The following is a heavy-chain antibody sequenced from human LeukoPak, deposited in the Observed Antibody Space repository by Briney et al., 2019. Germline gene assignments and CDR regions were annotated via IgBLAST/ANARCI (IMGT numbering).Heavy chain of an antibody. CDR3: ARDQGSSWYRYYFDY. Sequence: GASVKVSCKASGGTFSSYAISWVRQAPGQGLERMGGIIPIFGTANYAQKFQGRVTITAGESTSTAYMELSSLRSEDTAVYYCARDQGSSWYRYYFDYWGQGTLVTVSS. CDR2: IIPIFGTA. V-gene: IGHV1-69*13. D-gene: IGHD6-13*01. CDR1: GGTFSSYA. J-gene: IGHJ4*02.